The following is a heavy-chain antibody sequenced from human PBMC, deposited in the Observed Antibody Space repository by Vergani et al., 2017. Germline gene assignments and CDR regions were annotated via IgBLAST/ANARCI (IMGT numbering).Heavy chain of an antibody. Sequence: QVQLQESGPGLVKPSETLSLTCTVFGGSISSYYWSWIRQPPGKGLEWIGYIYYSGSTNYNPSLTSRVTISVDTSKNQFSLKLSSVTAADTAVYYCARDRFFDAFDIGGQGTMVTVSS. CDR2: IYYSGST. D-gene: IGHD3-3*01. J-gene: IGHJ3*02. CDR1: GGSISSYY. V-gene: IGHV4-59*01. CDR3: ARDRFFDAFDI.